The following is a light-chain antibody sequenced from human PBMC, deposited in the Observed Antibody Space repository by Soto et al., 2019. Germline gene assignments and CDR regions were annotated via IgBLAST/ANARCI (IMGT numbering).Light chain of an antibody. V-gene: IGLV1-44*01. CDR3: PSWDDGVRGWV. CDR1: SSNFVR. Sequence: QSVLTQPPSASGTPGQRVTISCSGTSSNFVRRYQRFPGSAPKLTIHSNNQRPSGVPDRFSGSKSGTSASLAISGLQSEDEADYYCPSWDDGVRGWVFGGGTKLTVL. CDR2: SNN. J-gene: IGLJ3*02.